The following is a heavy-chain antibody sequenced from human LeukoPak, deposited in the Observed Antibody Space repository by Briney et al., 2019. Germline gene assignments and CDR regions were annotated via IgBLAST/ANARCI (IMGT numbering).Heavy chain of an antibody. J-gene: IGHJ4*02. CDR2: INGDGSTT. Sequence: GGSLRLSCAASGFALNKYWMHGVRQTPGKGLVWVSRINGDGSTTSYADSVKGGFTISRDNAKNTLYLQMSSLRAEDTAVYYCATGNYYDSRGYYTFGHWGQGTLVTVSS. CDR3: ATGNYYDSRGYYTFGH. D-gene: IGHD3-22*01. V-gene: IGHV3-74*01. CDR1: GFALNKYW.